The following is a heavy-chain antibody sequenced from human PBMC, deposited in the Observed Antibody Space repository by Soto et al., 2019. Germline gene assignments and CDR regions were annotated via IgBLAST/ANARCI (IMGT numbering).Heavy chain of an antibody. CDR1: GGSISINNYY. Sequence: LETLSLTCTVSGGSISINNYYWAWIRQPPGKGLEWIASIYYSGSTYYNPSLSSRLTISVDTSKNQFSLTLNSVTAADTAVYHCARVLATATSRKFDYPGQGIQVTVSS. J-gene: IGHJ4*02. CDR3: ARVLATATSRKFDY. CDR2: IYYSGST. V-gene: IGHV4-39*01. D-gene: IGHD3-3*02.